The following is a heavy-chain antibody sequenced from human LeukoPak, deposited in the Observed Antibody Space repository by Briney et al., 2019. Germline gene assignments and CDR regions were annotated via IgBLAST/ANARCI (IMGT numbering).Heavy chain of an antibody. CDR3: ARVLGYSSSWDAFDI. D-gene: IGHD6-13*01. CDR1: GGSISSGGYY. CDR2: IFHTGTT. Sequence: SSETLSLTCTVSGGSISSGGYYCNWIRQPPGKGLEWIGSIFHTGTTYYNPSLKSRVTISLDRSKNQFSLKLSSVTAADTAVYYCARVLGYSSSWDAFDIWGQGTMVTVSS. J-gene: IGHJ3*02. V-gene: IGHV4-30-2*01.